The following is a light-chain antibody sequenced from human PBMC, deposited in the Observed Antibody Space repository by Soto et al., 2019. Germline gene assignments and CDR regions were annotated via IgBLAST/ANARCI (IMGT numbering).Light chain of an antibody. CDR2: DAS. CDR1: QTVSSY. V-gene: IGKV3-11*01. CDR3: QHRSSWPLT. J-gene: IGKJ4*01. Sequence: EIVLTQSPATLSLSPGDRATLSCRASQTVSSYLAWYRHKPGQAPRLLIYDASNRATGIPTRFSGSGSGTNFTLTISNLEPEDFAVYYCQHRSSWPLTFGGGTKVDI.